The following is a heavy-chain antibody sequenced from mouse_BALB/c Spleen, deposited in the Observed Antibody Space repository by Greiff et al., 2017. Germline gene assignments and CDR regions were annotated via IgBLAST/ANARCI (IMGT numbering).Heavy chain of an antibody. V-gene: IGHV7-1*02. CDR3: ARDGGTQGDFDY. CDR2: IRNKANDYTT. Sequence: EVKLMESGGGLVQPGGSLRLSCATSGFTFSDFYMEWVRQPPGKRLEWIAAIRNKANDYTTEYSASVKGRFIISRDTSQTILYLQVNALRAEDTAIDYCARDGGTQGDFDYWGQGTSVTVSS. CDR1: GFTFSDFY. D-gene: IGHD1-1*02. J-gene: IGHJ2*02.